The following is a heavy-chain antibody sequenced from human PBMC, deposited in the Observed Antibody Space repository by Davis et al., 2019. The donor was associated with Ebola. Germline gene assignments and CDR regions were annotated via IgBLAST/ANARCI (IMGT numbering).Heavy chain of an antibody. Sequence: GESLKISCAASGFTFDDYGMSWVRQAPGKGLEWVSGINWNGGSTGYADSVKGRFTISRDNAKNSLYLQMNSLRAEDTALYYCATHYYDSSGYYPFDYWGQGTLVTVSS. CDR3: ATHYYDSSGYYPFDY. D-gene: IGHD3-22*01. CDR2: INWNGGST. CDR1: GFTFDDYG. V-gene: IGHV3-20*04. J-gene: IGHJ4*02.